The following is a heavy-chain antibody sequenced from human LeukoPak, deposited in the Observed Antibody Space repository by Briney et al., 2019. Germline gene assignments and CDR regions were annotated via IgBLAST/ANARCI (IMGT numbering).Heavy chain of an antibody. CDR3: AKGGYEGRIVGATTPGDYYYGMDV. V-gene: IGHV3-9*01. D-gene: IGHD1-26*01. J-gene: IGHJ6*02. Sequence: GGSLRLSCAASGFTFDDYAMHWVRQAPGKGLEWVSGISWNSGGIGYADSVKGRFTISRDNAKNSLYLQMNSLRAEDTALYYCAKGGYEGRIVGATTPGDYYYGMDVWGQGTTVTVSS. CDR2: ISWNSGGI. CDR1: GFTFDDYA.